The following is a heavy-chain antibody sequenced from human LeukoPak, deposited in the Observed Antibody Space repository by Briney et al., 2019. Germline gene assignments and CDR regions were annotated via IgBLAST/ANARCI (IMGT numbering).Heavy chain of an antibody. CDR1: GFTFSSYG. V-gene: IGHV3-30*18. CDR3: AKDRDSGGYYVQDHYFDY. J-gene: IGHJ4*02. D-gene: IGHD3-22*01. CDR2: ISYDGSNK. Sequence: GGSLRLSCAASGFTFSSYGMHWVRQAPGKGLEWVAVISYDGSNKYYADSVKGRFTISRDNSKNTLYLQMNSLRAEDTAVYYCAKDRDSGGYYVQDHYFDYWGQGTLVTVSS.